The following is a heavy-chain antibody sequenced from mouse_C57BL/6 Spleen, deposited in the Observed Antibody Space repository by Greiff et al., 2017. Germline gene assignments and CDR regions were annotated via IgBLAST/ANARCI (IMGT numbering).Heavy chain of an antibody. V-gene: IGHV1-55*01. D-gene: IGHD2-1*01. J-gene: IGHJ2*01. CDR1: GYTFTSYW. CDR3: ARCYGNYVGDY. CDR2: IYPGSGST. Sequence: VQLQQPGAELVKPGASVKMSCKASGYTFTSYWITWVKQRPGQGLEWIGDIYPGSGSTNYNEKFKSKATLTVETSSSTAYMQLSSLTSEDSAVYYCARCYGNYVGDYWGQGTTLTVSS.